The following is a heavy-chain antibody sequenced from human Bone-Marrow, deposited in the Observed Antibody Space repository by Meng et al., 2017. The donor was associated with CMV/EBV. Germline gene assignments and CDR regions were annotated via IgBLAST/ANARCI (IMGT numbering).Heavy chain of an antibody. Sequence: GGSLRLSCAASGFTFSSYTMHWVRQAPGKGLQWVALISYDGDITYYADSVKGRFTISRDNSRSTLYVQMNSLKAEDTAVYYCTRDQKQLWSRYFYCGMDVWGQGTTVTVSS. CDR2: ISYDGDIT. V-gene: IGHV3-30-3*01. D-gene: IGHD1-1*01. CDR1: GFTFSSYT. J-gene: IGHJ6*02. CDR3: TRDQKQLWSRYFYCGMDV.